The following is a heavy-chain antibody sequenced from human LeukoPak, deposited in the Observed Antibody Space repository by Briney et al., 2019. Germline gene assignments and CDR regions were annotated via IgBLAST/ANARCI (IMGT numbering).Heavy chain of an antibody. Sequence: GGSLRLSCAGSGFIFNNYAMHGVRQPPGKGLEWVSGISWNSGSIDYADSVKGRFTISRDNAKNSLYLQMNSLRAEDTAVYYCAKDRSGSGYDNAPDYWGQGTLVTVSS. CDR1: GFIFNNYA. CDR2: ISWNSGSI. D-gene: IGHD5-12*01. V-gene: IGHV3-9*01. J-gene: IGHJ4*02. CDR3: AKDRSGSGYDNAPDY.